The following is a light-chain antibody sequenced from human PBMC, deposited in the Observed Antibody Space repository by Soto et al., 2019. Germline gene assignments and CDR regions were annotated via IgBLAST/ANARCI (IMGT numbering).Light chain of an antibody. CDR2: GAS. CDR3: QQYHNWPPQYT. CDR1: QTVASN. Sequence: EIVMTQSPASLSVSPGEGATLSCRASQTVASNLAWYQQKPGQGPRLLIYGASTRATGVPARFSGSGSGTDFTLTISSLQYEDFAVYYCQQYHNWPPQYTFGQGTKLQIK. J-gene: IGKJ2*01. V-gene: IGKV3-15*01.